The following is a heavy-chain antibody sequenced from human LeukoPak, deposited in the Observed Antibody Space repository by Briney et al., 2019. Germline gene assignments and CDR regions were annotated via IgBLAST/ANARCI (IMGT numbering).Heavy chain of an antibody. V-gene: IGHV4-39*01. CDR3: ASRAQIAAAGSFDY. CDR1: GGSISSSSYY. Sequence: SETLSLTCTVSGGSISSSSYYWGWIRQPPGKGLEWIGSIYYSGSTYYNPSLKSRVTISVDMSKNQFSLKLSSVTAADTAVYYCASRAQIAAAGSFDYWGQGTLVTVSS. J-gene: IGHJ4*02. CDR2: IYYSGST. D-gene: IGHD6-13*01.